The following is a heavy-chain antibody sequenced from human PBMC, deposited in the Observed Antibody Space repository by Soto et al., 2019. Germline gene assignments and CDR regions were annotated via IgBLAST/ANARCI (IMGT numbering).Heavy chain of an antibody. V-gene: IGHV4-59*01. CDR1: GGSISSYY. Sequence: PSETLSLTCTVSGGSISSYYWSWIRQPPGKGLEWIGYIYYSGSTNYNPSLKSRVTISVDTSKNQFSLKLSSVTAADTAVYYCARDDSGDFDYWGQGTLVTAPQ. J-gene: IGHJ4*02. CDR2: IYYSGST. D-gene: IGHD2-15*01. CDR3: ARDDSGDFDY.